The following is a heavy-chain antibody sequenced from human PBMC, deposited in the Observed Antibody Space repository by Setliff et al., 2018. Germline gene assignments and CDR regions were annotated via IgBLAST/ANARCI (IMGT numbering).Heavy chain of an antibody. CDR3: ASWWEGAFDI. Sequence: ASVKVSCKASGYTFTGYYMHWVRQAPGQGLEWMGWINPDSGVTNYTQKFQGRVTITADKSTSTAYMELSSLRSEDTAVYYCASWWEGAFDIWGQGTMVTVSS. CDR1: GYTFTGYY. J-gene: IGHJ3*02. CDR2: INPDSGVT. D-gene: IGHD1-26*01. V-gene: IGHV1-2*02.